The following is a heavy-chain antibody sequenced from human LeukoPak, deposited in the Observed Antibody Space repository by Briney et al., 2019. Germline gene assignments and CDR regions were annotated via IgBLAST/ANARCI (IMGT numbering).Heavy chain of an antibody. J-gene: IGHJ5*02. CDR3: ARGEESYYDFWSGYYSGWFDP. CDR2: IYYSGST. Sequence: PSQTLSLTCTVSGGSISSGGYYWSWIRQHPGKGLEWIGYIYYSGSTYYNPSLKSRVTISVDTSKNQFSLKLSSVTAADTAVYYCARGEESYYDFWSGYYSGWFDPWGLGTLVTVSS. CDR1: GGSISSGGYY. D-gene: IGHD3-3*01. V-gene: IGHV4-31*03.